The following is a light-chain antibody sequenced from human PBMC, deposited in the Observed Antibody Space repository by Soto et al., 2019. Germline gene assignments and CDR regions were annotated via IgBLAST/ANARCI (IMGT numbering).Light chain of an antibody. J-gene: IGLJ1*01. CDR3: SSYRSSSTLEV. CDR1: SRDFSDHNH. CDR2: EVS. Sequence: QSVLTQPASVSGSPGQSITISCTGTSRDFSDHNHVPWYQHHPGKAPKLIIYEVSNRPSGISNRFSGSKSGNTASLTISGLQAEDEADYYCSSYRSSSTLEVFGTGTKLTVL. V-gene: IGLV2-14*01.